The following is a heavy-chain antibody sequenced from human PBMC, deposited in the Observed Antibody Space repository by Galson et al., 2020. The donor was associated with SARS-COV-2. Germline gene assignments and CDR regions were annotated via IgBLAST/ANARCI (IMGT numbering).Heavy chain of an antibody. J-gene: IGHJ5*02. D-gene: IGHD2-2*01. CDR3: ARDQITQDQVVPAAIPFTAGCDP. CDR1: GGSVSSGSYY. Sequence: SETLSLTCTVSGGSVSSGSYYWSWIRQPPGKGLEWIGYIYYSGSTTYNPSLKSRVTISVDTSKNQFSLKLSSVTAADTAVYYCARDQITQDQVVPAAIPFTAGCDPWGQGTLVTVSS. V-gene: IGHV4-61*01. CDR2: IYYSGST.